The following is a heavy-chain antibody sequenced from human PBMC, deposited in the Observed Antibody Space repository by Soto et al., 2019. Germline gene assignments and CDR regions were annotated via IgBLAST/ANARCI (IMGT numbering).Heavy chain of an antibody. CDR3: ARSMTTVTTGYYYGMDV. D-gene: IGHD4-4*01. J-gene: IGHJ6*02. CDR1: GFTFSSYA. CDR2: ISYDGSNK. V-gene: IGHV3-30-3*01. Sequence: GGSLRLSCAASGFTFSSYAMHWVRQAPGKGLEWVAVISYDGSNKYYADSVKGRFTISRDNSKNTLYLQMNSLRAEDTAVYYCARSMTTVTTGYYYGMDVWGQGTTVTVSS.